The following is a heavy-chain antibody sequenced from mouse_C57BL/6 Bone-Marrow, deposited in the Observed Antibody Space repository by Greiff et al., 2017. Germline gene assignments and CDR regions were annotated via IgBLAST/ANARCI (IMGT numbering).Heavy chain of an antibody. D-gene: IGHD1-3*01. J-gene: IGHJ2*01. CDR3: ARLKGYFDY. Sequence: EVKLVESGGDLVKPGGSLKLSCAASGFTFSSYGMSWVRQTPDKRLEWVATISSGGSYTYYPDSVKGRFTISRDNAKNTLYLQMSSLKSEDTAMYYCARLKGYFDYWGQGTTLTVSS. CDR1: GFTFSSYG. CDR2: ISSGGSYT. V-gene: IGHV5-6*01.